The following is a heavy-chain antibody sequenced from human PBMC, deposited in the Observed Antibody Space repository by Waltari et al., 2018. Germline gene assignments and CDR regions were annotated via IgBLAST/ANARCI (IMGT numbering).Heavy chain of an antibody. Sequence: QVQLQESGPGLVKPSETLSLPCRVSGDSISTYYWSWIRQPPGKGLEWIGYISYSGSTSYNPSLKSRVTISVDTSKNQFSLKLSSVTAADTAVYYCARGHFFSAYDTLGTRWGQGTLVTVSS. CDR2: ISYSGST. J-gene: IGHJ4*02. CDR1: GDSISTYY. D-gene: IGHD5-12*01. V-gene: IGHV4-59*01. CDR3: ARGHFFSAYDTLGTR.